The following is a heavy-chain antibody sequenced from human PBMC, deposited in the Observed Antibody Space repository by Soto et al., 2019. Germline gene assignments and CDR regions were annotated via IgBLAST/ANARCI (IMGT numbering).Heavy chain of an antibody. Sequence: QLQLQESGPGLVKPSETLSLTCTVSGGSISSSSYYWGWIRQPPGKGLEWIGSIYYSGSTYYNPSLKSRVTISVDTSKNQFSLKLSSVTAADTAVYYCATEKAPMITFGGVIVRNPIDYWGQGTLVTVSS. CDR2: IYYSGST. J-gene: IGHJ4*02. D-gene: IGHD3-16*02. CDR1: GGSISSSSYY. V-gene: IGHV4-39*01. CDR3: ATEKAPMITFGGVIVRNPIDY.